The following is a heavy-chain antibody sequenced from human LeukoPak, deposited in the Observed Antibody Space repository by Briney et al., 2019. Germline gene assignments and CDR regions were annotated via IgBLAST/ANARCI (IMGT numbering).Heavy chain of an antibody. V-gene: IGHV3-66*01. Sequence: PGGSLRLSCAASGFTVSSNYMSWVRQAPGKGLEWVSVIYSGGSTYYADSVKGRFTISRDNAKNSLYLQMNSLRAEDTAVYFCARGAGIAGGSYFDYWGQGTLVTVSS. CDR3: ARGAGIAGGSYFDY. CDR2: IYSGGST. J-gene: IGHJ4*02. CDR1: GFTVSSNY. D-gene: IGHD6-13*01.